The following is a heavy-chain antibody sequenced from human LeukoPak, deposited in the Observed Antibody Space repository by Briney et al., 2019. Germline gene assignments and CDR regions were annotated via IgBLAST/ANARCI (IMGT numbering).Heavy chain of an antibody. V-gene: IGHV3-21*01. CDR1: GFTFSSYS. J-gene: IGHJ5*02. Sequence: GGSLRLSCAASGFTFSSYSMNWVRQAPGKGLEWVSSISSSSSYIYYADSVKGRFTISRDNAKNSLYLQMNTLRAEDTAVCYCAGDPIAVAAVYLWGQGTLVTVSS. D-gene: IGHD6-19*01. CDR2: ISSSSSYI. CDR3: AGDPIAVAAVYL.